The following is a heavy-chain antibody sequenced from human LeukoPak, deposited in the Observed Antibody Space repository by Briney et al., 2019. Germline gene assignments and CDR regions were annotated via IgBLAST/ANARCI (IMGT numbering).Heavy chain of an antibody. CDR3: ARVNGPYDFWSGYYTWGYYFDY. D-gene: IGHD3-3*01. J-gene: IGHJ4*02. CDR2: MNPNSGNT. Sequence: GASVTVSCKASGYTFTSYDINWVRQATGQGLEWMGWMNPNSGNTGYAQKFQGRVTMTRNTSISTAYMELSSLRSEDTAVYYCARVNGPYDFWSGYYTWGYYFDYWGQGTLVTVSS. V-gene: IGHV1-8*01. CDR1: GYTFTSYD.